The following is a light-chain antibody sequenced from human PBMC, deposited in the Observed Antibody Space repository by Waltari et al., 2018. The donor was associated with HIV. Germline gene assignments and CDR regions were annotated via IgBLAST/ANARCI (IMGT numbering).Light chain of an antibody. CDR2: EVA. V-gene: IGLV2-14*01. J-gene: IGLJ3*02. CDR1: SSDIGGYDY. CDR3: SAWDSSLTGWV. Sequence: QSALTQPASVSGSLGQSITLSCTGTSSDIGGYDYCSWYQQHPGRAPKLLIFEVANRPSGVSSRFSASKSGNTASLTISGLQAEDEADYYCSAWDSSLTGWVFGGGTKLTVL.